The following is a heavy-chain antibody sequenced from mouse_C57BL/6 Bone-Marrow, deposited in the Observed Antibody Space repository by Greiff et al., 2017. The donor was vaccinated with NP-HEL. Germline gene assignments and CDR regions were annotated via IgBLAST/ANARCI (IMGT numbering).Heavy chain of an antibody. V-gene: IGHV1-18*01. Sequence: EVQRVESGPELVKPGASVKIPCKASGYTFTDYNMDWVKQSHGKSLEWIGDINPNNGGTIYNQKFKGKATLTVDKSSSTAYMELRSLTSEDTAVYYCARRRISYDYGFAYWGQGTLVTVSA. CDR3: ARRRISYDYGFAY. CDR1: GYTFTDYN. J-gene: IGHJ3*01. CDR2: INPNNGGT. D-gene: IGHD2-4*01.